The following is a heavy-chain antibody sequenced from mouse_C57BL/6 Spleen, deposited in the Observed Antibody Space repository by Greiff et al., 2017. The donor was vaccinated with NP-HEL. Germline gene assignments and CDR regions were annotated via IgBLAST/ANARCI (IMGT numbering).Heavy chain of an antibody. D-gene: IGHD2-3*01. J-gene: IGHJ4*01. V-gene: IGHV1-22*01. CDR2: INPNNGGT. Sequence: EVQLQQSGPELVKPGASVKMSCKASGYTFTDYNMHWVKQSHGKSLEWIGYINPNNGGTSYNQKFKGKATLTVNKSSSTAYMELRSLTSEDSAVYYCARWLLRSYYYAMDYWGQGTSVTVSS. CDR1: GYTFTDYN. CDR3: ARWLLRSYYYAMDY.